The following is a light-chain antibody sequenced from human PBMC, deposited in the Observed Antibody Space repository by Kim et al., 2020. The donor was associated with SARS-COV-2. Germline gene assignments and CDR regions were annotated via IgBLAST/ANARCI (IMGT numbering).Light chain of an antibody. Sequence: GAPDRLTSTPRRGHNNVAIAWHQQQTEKGPRYLMKVNSDGSHTKGAGIPDRFAGSSSGAERYLTTASLQSDDEADYYCQTWGSGWVFGGGTQLTVL. CDR2: VNSDGSH. CDR3: QTWGSGWV. J-gene: IGLJ2*01. V-gene: IGLV4-69*02. CDR1: RGHNNVA.